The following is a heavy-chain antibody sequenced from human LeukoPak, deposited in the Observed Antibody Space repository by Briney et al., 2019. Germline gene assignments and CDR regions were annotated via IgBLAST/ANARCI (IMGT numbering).Heavy chain of an antibody. Sequence: KVSCKASGGTFSSYAISWVRQAPGQGLEWMGGIIPIFGTANYAQKFQSRVTITADKSTSTAYMELSSLRSEDTAVYYCAVAVAGTLFDYWGQGTLVTVSS. CDR3: AVAVAGTLFDY. CDR2: IIPIFGTA. V-gene: IGHV1-69*06. J-gene: IGHJ4*02. CDR1: GGTFSSYA. D-gene: IGHD6-19*01.